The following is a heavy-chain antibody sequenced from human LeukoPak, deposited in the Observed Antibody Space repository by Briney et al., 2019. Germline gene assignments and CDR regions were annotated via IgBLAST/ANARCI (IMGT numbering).Heavy chain of an antibody. J-gene: IGHJ4*02. Sequence: SETLSLTCTVSGGPMSGYRTWGWVRQPPGKGLEWIGNIHHDGRTAPNPSLNSRVTLSQATSTTQFSLKVTSVTATDTALYYCARVVTAAGLDVWGPGILVTISS. CDR2: IHHDGRT. D-gene: IGHD6-25*01. CDR1: GGPMSGYRT. CDR3: ARVVTAAGLDV. V-gene: IGHV4-34*01.